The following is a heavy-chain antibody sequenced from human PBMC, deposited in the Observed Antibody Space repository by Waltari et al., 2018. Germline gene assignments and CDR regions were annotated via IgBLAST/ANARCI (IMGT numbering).Heavy chain of an antibody. V-gene: IGHV1-46*01. J-gene: IGHJ6*02. CDR2: INPSGGST. D-gene: IGHD2-21*01. CDR3: ALDTGALWMDV. Sequence: QVQLVQSGAEVKKPGASVKISCKTSESTFTSSYIHWVRKAPGQGLEWMGIINPSGGSTIYAQKFQGRVTMTRETSTSTVYMELSSLRSDDTAVYYCALDTGALWMDVWGQGTTVTVSS. CDR1: ESTFTSSY.